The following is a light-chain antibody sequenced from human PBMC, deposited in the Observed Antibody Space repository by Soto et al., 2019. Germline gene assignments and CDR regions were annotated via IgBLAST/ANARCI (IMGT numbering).Light chain of an antibody. CDR3: QQYNKWPPYT. J-gene: IGKJ2*01. Sequence: EIVVTQSPANLSVSPGERATLSCRASQSVSSNLAWYQQKPGQGPRLLIYGASTRATSIPARFSGSGSGTEFTLTINSLQSEDFAVYYCQQYNKWPPYTFGQGTKLEIK. CDR2: GAS. CDR1: QSVSSN. V-gene: IGKV3-15*01.